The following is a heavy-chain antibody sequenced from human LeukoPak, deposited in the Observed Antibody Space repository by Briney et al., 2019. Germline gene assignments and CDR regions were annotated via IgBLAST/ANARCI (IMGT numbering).Heavy chain of an antibody. CDR3: ARGRSSSWSSFDY. CDR2: IYNNGRT. J-gene: IGHJ4*02. CDR1: GGSISSGDYY. V-gene: IGHV4-30-4*01. D-gene: IGHD6-13*01. Sequence: SETLSLTCTVSGGSISSGDYYWSWIRQPLGKGLEWIGYIYNNGRTYYNPSLKSRVTISVDTSKNLFSLKVSSVTAADAAVYYCARGRSSSWSSFDYWGQGTLVTVSS.